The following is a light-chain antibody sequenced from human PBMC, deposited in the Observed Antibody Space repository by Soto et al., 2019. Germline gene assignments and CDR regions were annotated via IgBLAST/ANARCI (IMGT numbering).Light chain of an antibody. J-gene: IGLJ2*01. CDR1: SGSVSTNYY. CDR3: VLYMGGGISV. Sequence: QAVVTQEPSFSVSPGGTVTLTCGLSSGSVSTNYYPSWYQQTPGQAPRTLIYSTNTRSSGVPDRFSGSILGNKAALTITGAHADDESDYYCVLYMGGGISVFGGGTKVTVL. CDR2: STN. V-gene: IGLV8-61*01.